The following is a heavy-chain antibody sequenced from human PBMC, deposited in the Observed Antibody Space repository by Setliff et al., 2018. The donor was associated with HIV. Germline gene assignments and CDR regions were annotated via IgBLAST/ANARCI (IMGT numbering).Heavy chain of an antibody. Sequence: LSLTCTVSGGSISTYYWSWIRQPPGKGLEWIGYIYTSGSTNYNPSLKTRVTISIDTSKKQVSLKLSSVTAADTAVYYCARHANYDLWSGYWGYYFDYWGQGTLVTVSS. CDR2: IYTSGST. D-gene: IGHD3-3*01. CDR1: GGSISTYY. V-gene: IGHV4-4*09. J-gene: IGHJ4*02. CDR3: ARHANYDLWSGYWGYYFDY.